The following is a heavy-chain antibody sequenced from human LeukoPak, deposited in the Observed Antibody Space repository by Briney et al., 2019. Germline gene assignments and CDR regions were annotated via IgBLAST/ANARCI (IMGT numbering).Heavy chain of an antibody. J-gene: IGHJ4*02. CDR1: GDSISSGDYY. Sequence: SETLSLTCTVSGDSISSGDYYWSWIRQPAGKGLEWIGRISSSGSANYNPSLKSRVTISVDTSKNQFSLKLSSVTAADTAVYYCARRRYFDYWGQGTLVTVSS. V-gene: IGHV4-61*02. CDR2: ISSSGSA. CDR3: ARRRYFDY.